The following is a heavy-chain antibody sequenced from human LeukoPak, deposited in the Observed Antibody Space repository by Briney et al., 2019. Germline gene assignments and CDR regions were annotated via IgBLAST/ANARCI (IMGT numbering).Heavy chain of an antibody. Sequence: GASVTVSFKASGYTFTGYYMHWVRQAPGQGLEWMGRINPNSGGTNYAQKFQGRVTMTRDTSISTAYMERSRLRSNDTAVYYCARAVAQQLVFDYWGQGTLVTVSS. V-gene: IGHV1-2*06. CDR1: GYTFTGYY. D-gene: IGHD6-13*01. CDR3: ARAVAQQLVFDY. J-gene: IGHJ4*02. CDR2: INPNSGGT.